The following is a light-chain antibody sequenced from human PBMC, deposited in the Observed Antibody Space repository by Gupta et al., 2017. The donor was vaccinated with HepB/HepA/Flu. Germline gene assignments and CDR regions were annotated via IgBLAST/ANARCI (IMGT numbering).Light chain of an antibody. V-gene: IGLV7-43*01. CDR3: LLYFGGAQLV. CDR2: STR. J-gene: IGLJ3*02. Sequence: QTVATPEPSLTVSPGGTVTPPCASNTGPVTFGDFPNWFQQKPGQPPRALIYSTRNKHPWTPARFSGSLLGGKAALTLSGVQPEDEAEYYCLLYFGGAQLVFGGGTKLTVL. CDR1: TGPVTFGDF.